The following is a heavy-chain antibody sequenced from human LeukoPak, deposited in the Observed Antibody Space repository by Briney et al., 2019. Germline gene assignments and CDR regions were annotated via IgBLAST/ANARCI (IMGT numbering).Heavy chain of an antibody. D-gene: IGHD3/OR15-3a*01. CDR3: ARYGLGAHAFDI. CDR2: IYSGGST. CDR1: GFTVSSNY. J-gene: IGHJ3*02. V-gene: IGHV3-66*01. Sequence: GGSLRLSCAASGFTVSSNYMNWVRQAREKGLEWVSFIYSGGSTYYADSVKGRFTISRDNSKNTLYLQMNSLRAEDTAVYYCARYGLGAHAFDIWGQGTMVTVSS.